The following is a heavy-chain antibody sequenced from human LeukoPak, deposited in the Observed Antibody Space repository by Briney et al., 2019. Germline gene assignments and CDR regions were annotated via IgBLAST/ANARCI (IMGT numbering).Heavy chain of an antibody. CDR2: IIPILGIA. CDR1: GGTFSSYA. J-gene: IGHJ6*03. D-gene: IGHD6-13*01. CDR3: ARAVYSSSWHYYYCMDV. Sequence: ASVKVSCKASGGTFSSYAISWVRQAPGQGLEWMGRIIPILGIANYAQKFQGRVTITADKSTSTAYIELSSLRSEDTAVYYCARAVYSSSWHYYYCMDVWGKGTTVTVSS. V-gene: IGHV1-69*04.